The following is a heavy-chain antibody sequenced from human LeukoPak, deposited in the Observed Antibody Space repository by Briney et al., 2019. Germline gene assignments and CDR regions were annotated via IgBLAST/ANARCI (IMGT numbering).Heavy chain of an antibody. CDR2: IGISSGNT. J-gene: IGHJ4*02. D-gene: IGHD2-2*01. CDR1: GFTFSSYS. Sequence: PGGSLRLSCAASGFTFSSYSMNWVRQAPGKGLGWISYIGISSGNTKYADSVKGRFTISGDKAKNSVYLQMNSLRVEDTAVYYCERDTKYAFDNWGQGTLVTVSS. CDR3: ERDTKYAFDN. V-gene: IGHV3-48*01.